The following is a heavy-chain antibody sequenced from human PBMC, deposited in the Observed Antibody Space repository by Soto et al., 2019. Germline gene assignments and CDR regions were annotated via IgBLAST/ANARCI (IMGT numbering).Heavy chain of an antibody. D-gene: IGHD3-16*01. J-gene: IGHJ6*02. CDR2: IRQGGNEK. Sequence: PGESLKISCTASGFMFSTYLMSWVRQAPGKGLEWVANIRQGGNEKFYVDSVKGRFTISRDNAKKSLYLQMNSLRAEDTAVYYCVGALTYEVPYYYYGMDVWGQGTTVTVSS. CDR3: VGALTYEVPYYYYGMDV. V-gene: IGHV3-7*01. CDR1: GFMFSTYL.